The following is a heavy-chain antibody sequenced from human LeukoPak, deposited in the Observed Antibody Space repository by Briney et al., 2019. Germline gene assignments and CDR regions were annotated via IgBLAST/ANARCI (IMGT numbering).Heavy chain of an antibody. Sequence: SQTLSLTCTVSGGSISSGDYYWSWIRPPPGKGLEWIGYIYYSRSTYYNPSLKSQVTISVDTSKNQYSLKLRSVPAADTAVDYCARGGPPDFDWLLFHYWGPGTLVTVSS. CDR3: ARGGPPDFDWLLFHY. J-gene: IGHJ4*02. D-gene: IGHD3-9*01. V-gene: IGHV4-30-4*01. CDR1: GGSISSGDYY. CDR2: IYYSRST.